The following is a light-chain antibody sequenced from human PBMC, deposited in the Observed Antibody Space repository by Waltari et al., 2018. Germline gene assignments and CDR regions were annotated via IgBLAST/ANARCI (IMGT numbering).Light chain of an antibody. J-gene: IGLJ1*01. CDR1: SRAVGSYNL. CDR3: CSYAGSSTPYV. Sequence: QSALTQPASVSGSPGQSITISCTGTSRAVGSYNLVSWYQQHPGKAPKLMIYEVSKRPSGVSNRFSGSKSGNTASLTISGLQAEDEADYYCCSYAGSSTPYVFGTGTKVTVL. V-gene: IGLV2-23*02. CDR2: EVS.